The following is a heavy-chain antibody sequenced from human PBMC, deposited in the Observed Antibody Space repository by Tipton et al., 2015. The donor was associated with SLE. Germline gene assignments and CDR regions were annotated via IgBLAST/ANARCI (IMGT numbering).Heavy chain of an antibody. J-gene: IGHJ6*02. Sequence: TLSLTCAVYGGSFSGYYWSWIRQPPGKGLEWIGYIYYSGSTNYNPSLKSRVTISVDTSKNQFSLKLSSVTAADTAVYYCARDGGQWLEYYYGMDVWGQGTTVTVSS. CDR3: ARDGGQWLEYYYGMDV. CDR2: IYYSGST. D-gene: IGHD6-19*01. V-gene: IGHV4-59*01. CDR1: GGSFSGYY.